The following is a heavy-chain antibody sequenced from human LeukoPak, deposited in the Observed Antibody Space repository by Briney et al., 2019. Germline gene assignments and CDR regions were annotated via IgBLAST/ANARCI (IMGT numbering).Heavy chain of an antibody. D-gene: IGHD3-16*01. Sequence: GGSLRLSCAASGFTFSSYAMSWVRQAPGKGLEWVSAISGSGGSTYYADSVKGRFTISRDNSKNTLYLQMNSLRAEDTAVYSCAKDQGGPYYYYYYGMDVWGQGTTVTVSS. J-gene: IGHJ6*02. CDR3: AKDQGGPYYYYYYGMDV. V-gene: IGHV3-23*01. CDR2: ISGSGGST. CDR1: GFTFSSYA.